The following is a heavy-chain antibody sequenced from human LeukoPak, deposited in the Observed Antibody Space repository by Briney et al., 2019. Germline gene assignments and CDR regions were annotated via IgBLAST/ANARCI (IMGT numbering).Heavy chain of an antibody. V-gene: IGHV3-11*04. J-gene: IGHJ4*02. CDR2: ISSSGSTI. D-gene: IGHD3-9*01. Sequence: GRSLRLSCAASGFTFSDYYMSWIRQPPGKGLEWVSYISSSGSTIYYADSVKGRFTISRDNAKNSLYLQMNSLRAEDTAVYYCARGDILTGSLFDYWGQGTLVTVSS. CDR1: GFTFSDYY. CDR3: ARGDILTGSLFDY.